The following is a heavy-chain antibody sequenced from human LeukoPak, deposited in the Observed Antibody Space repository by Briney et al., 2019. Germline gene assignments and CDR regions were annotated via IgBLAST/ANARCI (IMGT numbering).Heavy chain of an antibody. CDR3: ARWEVTAGFDY. J-gene: IGHJ4*02. CDR1: GYTISSGYY. D-gene: IGHD1-14*01. Sequence: PSETLSLTCTVSGYTISSGYYWGWIRQPPGKGLEWIGSIYYSGSTYYNPSLKSRVTISVDTSKNQFSLKLSSVTAADTAVYYCARWEVTAGFDYWGQGTLVTVSS. CDR2: IYYSGST. V-gene: IGHV4-38-2*02.